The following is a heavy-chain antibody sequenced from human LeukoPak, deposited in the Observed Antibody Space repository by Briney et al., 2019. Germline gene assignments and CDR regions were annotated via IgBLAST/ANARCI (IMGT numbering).Heavy chain of an antibody. J-gene: IGHJ3*02. V-gene: IGHV3-7*01. Sequence: PGGSLRLSCVASGFTFSTYWMSWVRQAPGKGLEWVANINQDGSEKHYMDSVKGRFTISRDNAKDSLYLQMNSLSAEDTAVYYCARDLAFYYYDSSGYFGAFDIWGQGTMVTVSS. CDR3: ARDLAFYYYDSSGYFGAFDI. CDR1: GFTFSTYW. CDR2: INQDGSEK. D-gene: IGHD3-22*01.